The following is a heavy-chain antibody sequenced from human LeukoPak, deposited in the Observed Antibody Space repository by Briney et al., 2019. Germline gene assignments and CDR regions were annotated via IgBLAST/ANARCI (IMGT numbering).Heavy chain of an antibody. CDR2: IYYSGST. D-gene: IGHD3-16*01. Sequence: PSETLSLTCTVSGGSISSSSYYWGWIRQPPGKGLEWIGSIYYSGSTYYNPSLKSRVTISVDTSKNQFSLKLSSVTAADTAVYYCAKDWGVRRSNDAFDVWGQGTVVTVSS. CDR3: AKDWGVRRSNDAFDV. V-gene: IGHV4-39*07. J-gene: IGHJ3*01. CDR1: GGSISSSSYY.